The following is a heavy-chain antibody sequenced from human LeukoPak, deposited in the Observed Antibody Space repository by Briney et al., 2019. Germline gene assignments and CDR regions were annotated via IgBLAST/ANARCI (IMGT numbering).Heavy chain of an antibody. V-gene: IGHV2-5*02. CDR1: GFSLSTSGVG. CDR3: AHRIHYYRGMDV. Sequence: ESGPTLVKPTQTLTLTCTFSGFSLSTSGVGVGWIRQPPGKALEWLALIYWDDYKRYSPSLKSRLTITKDTSKNQVVLTMTNMDPVDTATYYCAHRIHYYRGMDVWGKGTPVTVSS. CDR2: IYWDDYK. J-gene: IGHJ6*04.